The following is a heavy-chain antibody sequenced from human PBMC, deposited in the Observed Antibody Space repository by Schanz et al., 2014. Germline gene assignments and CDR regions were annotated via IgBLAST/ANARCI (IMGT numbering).Heavy chain of an antibody. CDR2: INPSGGST. CDR1: GYTFTAYY. Sequence: QVLLVQSGAEVKKPGASVKVSCKASGYTFTAYYIHWVRQAPGQGLEWMGIINPSGGSTSYAQKFQGRVTMTRDTSTSTVYMYLSSLRSEDTAVYYCARRYSSGWYEFDYWGQGTLVTVSS. J-gene: IGHJ4*02. D-gene: IGHD6-19*01. V-gene: IGHV1-46*03. CDR3: ARRYSSGWYEFDY.